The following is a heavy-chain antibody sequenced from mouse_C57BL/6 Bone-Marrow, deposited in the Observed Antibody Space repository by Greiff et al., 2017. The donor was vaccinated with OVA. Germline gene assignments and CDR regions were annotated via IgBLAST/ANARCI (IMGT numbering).Heavy chain of an antibody. D-gene: IGHD1-1*01. J-gene: IGHJ4*01. V-gene: IGHV1-76*01. CDR1: GYTFTDYY. CDR2: IYPGSGNT. Sequence: QVQLKQSGAELVRPGASVKLSCKASGYTFTDYYINWVKQRPGQGLEWIARIYPGSGNTYYNEKFKGKATLTAEKSSSAAYMHLSSRTAEDAAVEVCERTHYASGYAMDDWGKGTSVTVSS. CDR3: ERTHYASGYAMDD.